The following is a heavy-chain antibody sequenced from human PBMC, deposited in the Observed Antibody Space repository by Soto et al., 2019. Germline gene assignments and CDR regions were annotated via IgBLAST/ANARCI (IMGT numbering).Heavy chain of an antibody. J-gene: IGHJ3*01. CDR3: VKEASGWKSRGSFDL. Sequence: GGSLRLSCAASGFNLSHPWMTWVRQAAGKGLERVSFISGDDGSGNYADSVKGRFTISRDNSKNTLYLQMNSLRAEDTAIYYCVKEASGWKSRGSFDLWGRGTMVTVSS. CDR2: ISGDDGSG. CDR1: GFNLSHPW. V-gene: IGHV3-23*01. D-gene: IGHD6-19*01.